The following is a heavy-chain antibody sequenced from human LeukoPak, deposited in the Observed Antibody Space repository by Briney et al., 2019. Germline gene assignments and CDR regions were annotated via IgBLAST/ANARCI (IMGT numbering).Heavy chain of an antibody. Sequence: HSGGSLRLSCATSGFNFDRYTIHWVRQAPGKGLEWVSLAGWAGGTTFYSDSVRGRSTISRDSGRKSVYLQMNSLTTDDTAFYFCAKELDTMFFDYWGQGALVTVSS. CDR1: GFNFDRYT. V-gene: IGHV3-43*01. CDR2: AGWAGGTT. CDR3: AKELDTMFFDY. J-gene: IGHJ4*02. D-gene: IGHD3-10*02.